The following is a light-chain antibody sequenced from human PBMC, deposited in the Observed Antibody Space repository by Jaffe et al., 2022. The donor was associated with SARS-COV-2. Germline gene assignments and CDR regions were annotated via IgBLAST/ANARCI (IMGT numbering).Light chain of an antibody. CDR3: QHSYRTPGT. CDR2: AAS. CDR1: QNIGDY. Sequence: DIQMTQSPSSLFASVGDRVTITCRASQNIGDYLNWYQQRPGGSPRLLMYAASTLLGGVPSRFSGSGSGTEFTLTISSLQPEDFATYFCQHSYRTPGTFGPGTKVDAK. V-gene: IGKV1-39*01. J-gene: IGKJ3*01.